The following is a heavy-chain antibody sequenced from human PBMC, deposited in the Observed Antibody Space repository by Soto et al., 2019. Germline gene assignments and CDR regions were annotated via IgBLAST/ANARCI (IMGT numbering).Heavy chain of an antibody. CDR3: ARERSGIATQGYYFDY. J-gene: IGHJ4*02. Sequence: SETLSLTCTVSGGSISSSSYYWGWIRQPPGKGLEWIGSIYYSGSTYYNPSLKSRVTISVDTSKNQFSLKLSSVTAADTAVYYCARERSGIATQGYYFDYWGQGTLVTVSS. CDR1: GGSISSSSYY. D-gene: IGHD6-13*01. V-gene: IGHV4-39*07. CDR2: IYYSGST.